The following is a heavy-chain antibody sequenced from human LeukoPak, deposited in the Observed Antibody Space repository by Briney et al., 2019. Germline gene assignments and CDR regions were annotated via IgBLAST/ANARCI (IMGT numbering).Heavy chain of an antibody. J-gene: IGHJ3*02. CDR3: ARGREGNDGDAFDI. CDR1: GYTFTGYY. D-gene: IGHD1-1*01. Sequence: ASVKVSCKASGYTFTGYYIHWVRQAPGHGLEWMGWINPYSAVTNYAQKFQGRVTMTRETSISTAYMELSSLTSEDTAVYYCARGREGNDGDAFDIWGHGTMVTVSS. CDR2: INPYSAVT. V-gene: IGHV1-2*02.